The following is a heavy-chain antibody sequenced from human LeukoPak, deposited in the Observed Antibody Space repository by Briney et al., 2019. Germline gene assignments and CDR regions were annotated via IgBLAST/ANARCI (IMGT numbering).Heavy chain of an antibody. D-gene: IGHD1-26*01. CDR2: ISGSGGST. Sequence: GGSLRLSCAASGFTVSSNYMSWVRQAPGKGLEWVSGISGSGGSTYYADSVKGRFTIPRDNSKNTLYLQMNSLRAEDTAVYYCAKGRYSGSYYYYMDVWGKGTTVTVSS. CDR1: GFTVSSNY. CDR3: AKGRYSGSYYYYMDV. J-gene: IGHJ6*03. V-gene: IGHV3-23*01.